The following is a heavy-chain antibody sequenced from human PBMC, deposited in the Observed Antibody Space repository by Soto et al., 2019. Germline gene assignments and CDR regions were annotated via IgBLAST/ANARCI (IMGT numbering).Heavy chain of an antibody. D-gene: IGHD5-18*01. CDR3: ARGIRGYSYGQFDY. J-gene: IGHJ4*02. V-gene: IGHV1-69*06. Sequence: QVQLVQSGAEVKKPGSSVQVSCKASGGTFSSYAISWVRQAPGQGLEWMGGSIPIFGTANYAQKFQGRVTITADKSTSTAYMELSSLRSEDTAVYYCARGIRGYSYGQFDYWGQGTLVTVSS. CDR2: SIPIFGTA. CDR1: GGTFSSYA.